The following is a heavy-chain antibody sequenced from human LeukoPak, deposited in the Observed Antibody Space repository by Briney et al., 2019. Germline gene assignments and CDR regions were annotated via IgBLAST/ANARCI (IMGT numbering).Heavy chain of an antibody. J-gene: IGHJ6*03. CDR3: AKDIAGGAYYYYMDV. CDR2: ISWNSGSI. V-gene: IGHV3-9*01. CDR1: GFTFDDYA. D-gene: IGHD3-16*01. Sequence: TGGSLRLSCAASGFTFDDYAMHWVRQAPGKGLEWVSGISWNSGSIGYADSVKGRFTISRDNAKNSLYLQMNSLRAEDTALYYCAKDIAGGAYYYYMDVWGKGTTVTVSS.